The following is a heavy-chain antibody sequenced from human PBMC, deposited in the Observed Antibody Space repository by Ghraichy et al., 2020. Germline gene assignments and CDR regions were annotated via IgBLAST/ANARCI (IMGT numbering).Heavy chain of an antibody. J-gene: IGHJ4*02. CDR2: IYYSGST. CDR1: GGSVSSGSYY. D-gene: IGHD6-19*01. V-gene: IGHV4-61*01. CDR3: AREVAVADSVDY. Sequence: ESLNISCTVSGGSVSSGSYYWSWIRQPPGKGLEWIGYIYYSGSTNYNPSLKSRVTISVDTSKNQFSLKLSSVTAADTAVYYCAREVAVADSVDYLGQGTLVTVSS.